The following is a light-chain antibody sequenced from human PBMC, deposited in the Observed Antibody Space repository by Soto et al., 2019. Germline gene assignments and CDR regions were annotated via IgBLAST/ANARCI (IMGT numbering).Light chain of an antibody. CDR2: GAS. J-gene: IGKJ5*01. V-gene: IGKV3-15*01. Sequence: EIVMTQSPGTLSVSPGERATLSCRASQSVGSDLAWYQQKPGQPPSLLIYGASTRGPGVPARFSGSGSGTEFTLTISSLQSEDFAVYYCHQYDNWPPITFGQGTRLEMK. CDR3: HQYDNWPPIT. CDR1: QSVGSD.